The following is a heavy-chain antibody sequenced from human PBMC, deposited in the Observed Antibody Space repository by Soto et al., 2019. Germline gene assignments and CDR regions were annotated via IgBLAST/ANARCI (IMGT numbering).Heavy chain of an antibody. CDR2: LYDVDGS. CDR3: ATWHEREHAYDV. CDR1: GLTVSGKKY. V-gene: IGHV3-53*01. Sequence: GGSLRLSCAASGLTVSGKKYVAWVRQAPGKGLEWVSALYDVDGSFYADSVKGRFTTSSDSSKATVYLQMNGLRPDDTAVYYCATWHEREHAYDVWGQGTTVTVSS. J-gene: IGHJ3*01. D-gene: IGHD1-1*01.